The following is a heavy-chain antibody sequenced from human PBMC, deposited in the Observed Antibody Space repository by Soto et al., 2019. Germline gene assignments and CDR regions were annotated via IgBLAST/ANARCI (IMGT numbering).Heavy chain of an antibody. CDR1: GFILGDYA. Sequence: QVQLVESGGGVVQPGKSLRLSCAASGFILGDYALHWVRQAPGKGLEWLAVISFDGNHKYYADSVKGRFTISRDNSQNTLSLQMHSLRAEDTAVYYCARPYCSRPTCPPYYYYYGLDVWGQGTTVTVSS. J-gene: IGHJ6*02. V-gene: IGHV3-30*17. D-gene: IGHD2-2*01. CDR3: ARPYCSRPTCPPYYYYYGLDV. CDR2: ISFDGNHK.